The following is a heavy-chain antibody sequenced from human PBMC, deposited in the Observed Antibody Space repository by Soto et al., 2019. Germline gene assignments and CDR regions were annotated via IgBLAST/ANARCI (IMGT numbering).Heavy chain of an antibody. CDR1: GFTFSSYS. D-gene: IGHD6-6*01. Sequence: GSLRLSCAASGFTFSSYSMNWVRQAPGKGLEWVSYISSSSSTIYYADSVKGRFTISRDNAKNSLYLQMNSLRAEDTAVYYCARKQLATPDAFDIWGQGTMVTVSS. J-gene: IGHJ3*02. CDR3: ARKQLATPDAFDI. CDR2: ISSSSSTI. V-gene: IGHV3-48*01.